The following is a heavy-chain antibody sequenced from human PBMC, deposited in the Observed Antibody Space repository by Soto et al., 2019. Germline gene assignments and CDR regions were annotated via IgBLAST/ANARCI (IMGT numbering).Heavy chain of an antibody. CDR3: ARRYGPGFDY. CDR1: GGSISSKAYC. CDR2: IYDGGTT. D-gene: IGHD4-17*01. J-gene: IGHJ4*02. Sequence: SETLSLTCTVSGGSISSKAYCWSWIRQSPDRGLEWIGHIYDGGTTYNNPSLKSRVTISVDTSKNQFSLKLSSVTAADTAVYYCARRYGPGFDYWGQGTVVTVSS. V-gene: IGHV4-31*03.